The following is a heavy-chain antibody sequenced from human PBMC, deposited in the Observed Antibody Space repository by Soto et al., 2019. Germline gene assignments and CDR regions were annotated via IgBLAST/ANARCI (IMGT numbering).Heavy chain of an antibody. CDR2: ISYDGSNK. D-gene: IGHD3-10*01. J-gene: IGHJ3*02. Sequence: QVQLVESGGGVVQPGRSLRLSCAASGFTFSSYGMHWVRQAPGKGLEWVAVISYDGSNKYYADSVKGRFTISRDNSKNTLYLQMNSLRAEDTAVYYCAKDCLEPTLLWFGELFRDAFDIWGQGTMVTVSS. V-gene: IGHV3-30*18. CDR3: AKDCLEPTLLWFGELFRDAFDI. CDR1: GFTFSSYG.